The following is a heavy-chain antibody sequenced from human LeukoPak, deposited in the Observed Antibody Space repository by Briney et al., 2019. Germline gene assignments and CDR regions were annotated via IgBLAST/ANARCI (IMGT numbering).Heavy chain of an antibody. Sequence: PGGSLRLSRAASGFTFEDYAMHWVRQVPGKGLEWVSFISGDGGNTYYRDSVKGRFTISRDNSKNSLYLQMNSLKTEDTALYSCAKSRLSGWYGDNWFDPWGQGTLVTVSS. CDR2: ISGDGGNT. V-gene: IGHV3-43*02. CDR1: GFTFEDYA. CDR3: AKSRLSGWYGDNWFDP. J-gene: IGHJ5*02. D-gene: IGHD6-19*01.